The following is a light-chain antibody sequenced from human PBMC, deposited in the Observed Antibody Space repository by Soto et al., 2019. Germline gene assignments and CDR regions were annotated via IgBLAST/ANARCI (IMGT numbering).Light chain of an antibody. CDR1: SSDVGGYNY. CDR3: CSYAGSYYV. V-gene: IGLV2-11*01. Sequence: QSALTQPRSVSGSPGQSVTISCTGTSSDVGGYNYVSWYQQHTGKAPKLMIYDVSKRPSGVPDRFSGSKSGNTASLTISGLQAEDEADYYCCSYAGSYYVFGTGTKLPVL. J-gene: IGLJ1*01. CDR2: DVS.